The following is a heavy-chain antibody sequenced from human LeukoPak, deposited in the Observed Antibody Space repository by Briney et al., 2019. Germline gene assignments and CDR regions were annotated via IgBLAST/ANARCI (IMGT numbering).Heavy chain of an antibody. CDR1: GFTFSIYS. J-gene: IGHJ4*02. Sequence: GGSLRLSCAASGFTFSIYSLNWVRQAPGKGLEWVSSMNSSSSYIYYADSVKGRFTISRDDAKNSLYLQMNSLRAEDTAVYYCARDGTNYEILTGYSLHWGQGTLVTVSS. CDR3: ARDGTNYEILTGYSLH. D-gene: IGHD3-9*01. V-gene: IGHV3-21*01. CDR2: MNSSSSYI.